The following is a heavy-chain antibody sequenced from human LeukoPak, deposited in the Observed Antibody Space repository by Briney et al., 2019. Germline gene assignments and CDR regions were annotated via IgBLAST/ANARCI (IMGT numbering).Heavy chain of an antibody. V-gene: IGHV3-7*01. CDR2: TNDDGSEK. J-gene: IGHJ5*02. CDR1: GFSFSSHW. D-gene: IGHD3-16*01. Sequence: PGGSLRLSCAGSGFSFSSHWMSWVRQAPGKGLEWVANTNDDGSEKNYVDSVKGRFTISRDSAKKSLFLQMNSLRADDTAVYFCLREEGAWGQGTLVTGSS. CDR3: LREEGA.